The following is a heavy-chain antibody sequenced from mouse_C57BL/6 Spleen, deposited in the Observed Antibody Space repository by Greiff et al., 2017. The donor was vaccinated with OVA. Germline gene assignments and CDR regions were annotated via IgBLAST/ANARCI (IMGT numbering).Heavy chain of an antibody. J-gene: IGHJ2*01. CDR1: GYTFTSYW. D-gene: IGHD1-1*01. CDR2: IYPGSGST. CDR3: ARPYGDYGSSLHFDY. Sequence: QVQLQQPGAELVKPGASVKMSCKASGYTFTSYWITWVKQRPGQGLEWIGDIYPGSGSTNYNEQFKSKATLTVDTSSSTAYMQLSSLTSEDSAVYYCARPYGDYGSSLHFDYWGQGTTLTVSS. V-gene: IGHV1-55*01.